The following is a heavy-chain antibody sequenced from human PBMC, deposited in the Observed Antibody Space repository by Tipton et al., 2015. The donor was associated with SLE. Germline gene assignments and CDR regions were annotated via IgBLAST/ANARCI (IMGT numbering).Heavy chain of an antibody. Sequence: SLRLSCAASGFIFRNYAMNWVRQAPGKGLEWVSGISGNGDGTYYADSVKGRFTISRANAKNSLYLQVNILRAEDTAVYYWARDVLLSSGWYGSIQGGGLDYWGQGTLVTVSS. J-gene: IGHJ4*02. D-gene: IGHD6-19*01. CDR1: GFIFRNYA. CDR2: ISGNGDGT. V-gene: IGHV3-23*01. CDR3: ARDVLLSSGWYGSIQGGGLDY.